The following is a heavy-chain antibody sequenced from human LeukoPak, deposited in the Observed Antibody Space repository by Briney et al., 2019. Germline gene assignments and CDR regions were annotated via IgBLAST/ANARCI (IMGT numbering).Heavy chain of an antibody. V-gene: IGHV3-48*03. Sequence: PGGSLRLSCAASGFTFSDYEMYWVRQPPGKGLQWVSYISGTGLTIYYADSAKGRFTVSRDNAKNPLFLQMNSLRVEDTGLYFCARADYSGYAPPDLWGQGTLVTVSS. CDR2: ISGTGLTI. CDR3: ARADYSGYAPPDL. CDR1: GFTFSDYE. D-gene: IGHD5-12*01. J-gene: IGHJ5*02.